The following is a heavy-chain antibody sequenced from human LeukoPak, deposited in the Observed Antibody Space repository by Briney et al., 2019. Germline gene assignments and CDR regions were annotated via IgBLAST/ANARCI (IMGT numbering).Heavy chain of an antibody. CDR3: ASQTGSGLFILP. D-gene: IGHD3/OR15-3a*01. Sequence: PSETLSLTCTVSGYSISSGYFWGWIRQPPGMGLEWIGSIYYTGNTYYNASLKSQVSISIDTSKNQFSLKLTSVTAADTAVYYCASQTGSGLFILPGGQGTLVTVSS. CDR2: IYYTGNT. V-gene: IGHV4-38-2*02. CDR1: GYSISSGYF. J-gene: IGHJ4*02.